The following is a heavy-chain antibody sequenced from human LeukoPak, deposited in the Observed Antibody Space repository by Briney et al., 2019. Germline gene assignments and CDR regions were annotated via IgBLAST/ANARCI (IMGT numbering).Heavy chain of an antibody. V-gene: IGHV3-48*04. Sequence: GGSLRLSCAASGFAFSSYGMSWVRQAPGKGLEWVSYISSSGSTIYYADSVKGRFTISRDNAKNSLYLQMNSLRAEDTAVYYCAELGITMIGGVWGKGTTVTISS. CDR3: AELGITMIGGV. CDR2: ISSSGSTI. CDR1: GFAFSSYG. D-gene: IGHD3-10*02. J-gene: IGHJ6*04.